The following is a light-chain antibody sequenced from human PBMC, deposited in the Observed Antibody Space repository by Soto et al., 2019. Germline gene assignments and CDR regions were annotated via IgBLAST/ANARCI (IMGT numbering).Light chain of an antibody. CDR3: QHYNSYSWT. CDR2: DAS. Sequence: DIQRTQSPSTLSASVGDRVTITCRASQSITTWLAWYQQKPGKAPKLLIFDASSLESGVPSRFSGSGSGTEFTLTISSLQPDDFATYYCQHYNSYSWTFGQGTKVDIK. CDR1: QSITTW. V-gene: IGKV1-5*01. J-gene: IGKJ1*01.